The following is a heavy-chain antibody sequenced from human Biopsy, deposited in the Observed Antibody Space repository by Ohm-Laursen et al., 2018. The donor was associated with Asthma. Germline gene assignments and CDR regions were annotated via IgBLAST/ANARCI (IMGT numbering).Heavy chain of an antibody. CDR1: GVSIRSYY. Sequence: SDTLSLTCAVSGVSIRSYYWGWIRQPPGKGLEWIGSIYYSGTTYYNPSLESRVTVSADTSKNQFSLKLTSVTAADTAVYYCARGSSSRLSQWELLVSGGKRAHSYYGMDVWGQGTTVTVSS. D-gene: IGHD1-26*01. J-gene: IGHJ6*02. V-gene: IGHV4-39*01. CDR3: ARGSSSRLSQWELLVSGGKRAHSYYGMDV. CDR2: IYYSGTT.